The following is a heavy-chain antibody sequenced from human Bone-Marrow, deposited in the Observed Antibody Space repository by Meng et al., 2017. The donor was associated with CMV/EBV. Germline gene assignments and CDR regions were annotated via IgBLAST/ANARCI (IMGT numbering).Heavy chain of an antibody. Sequence: FSTAWMSWVLQAPGKGLEWVGRIKSKTDGGTTDYAAPVKGRFTISRDDSKNTLYLQMNSLKTEDTAVYYCTTGVTYCGGDCSFPFDYWGQGTLVTVSS. CDR2: IKSKTDGGTT. J-gene: IGHJ4*02. CDR1: FSTAW. CDR3: TTGVTYCGGDCSFPFDY. D-gene: IGHD2-21*01. V-gene: IGHV3-15*01.